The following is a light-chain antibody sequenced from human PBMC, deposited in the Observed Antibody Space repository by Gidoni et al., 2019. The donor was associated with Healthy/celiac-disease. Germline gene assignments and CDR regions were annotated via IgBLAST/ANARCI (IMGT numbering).Light chain of an antibody. V-gene: IGLV3-1*01. CDR2: QDS. CDR1: KLGDKY. J-gene: IGLJ2*01. CDR3: QAWDSSTAVV. Sequence: PGQTASITCSGDKLGDKYACWYQQKPGQSPVLVIYQDSKRPSGIPERFSGSISGTQAMDEADYYCQAWDSSTAVVFGGGTKLTVL.